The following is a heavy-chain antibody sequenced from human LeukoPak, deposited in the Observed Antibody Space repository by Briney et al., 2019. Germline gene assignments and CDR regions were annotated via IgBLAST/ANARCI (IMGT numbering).Heavy chain of an antibody. Sequence: SQTLSLTCAISGDSVSSNSAAWNWIRQSPSRGLEWLGRTYYRSKWYNDYAVSVKSRITINPDTSKNQFSLQLNSVTPEDTAVYYCVLYMWGRTNPSHWGFDPWGQGTLVTVSS. CDR1: GDSVSSNSAA. CDR2: TYYRSKWYN. J-gene: IGHJ5*02. CDR3: VLYMWGRTNPSHWGFDP. D-gene: IGHD1-1*01. V-gene: IGHV6-1*01.